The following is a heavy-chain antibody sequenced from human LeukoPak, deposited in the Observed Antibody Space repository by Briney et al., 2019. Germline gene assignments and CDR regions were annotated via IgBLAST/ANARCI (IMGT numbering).Heavy chain of an antibody. D-gene: IGHD3-10*01. J-gene: IGHJ3*02. V-gene: IGHV3-30*04. Sequence: GGSLRLSCAVSGFNFNNDAMHWVRQAPGKGLEWLAVISYDGNTKNYADSVKGRFTISRDNSKNTLFLQMNSLRADDTAVYYCARGPHPLYYYGSGSSSRVDAFDIWGRGTVVTVSS. CDR2: ISYDGNTK. CDR1: GFNFNNDA. CDR3: ARGPHPLYYYGSGSSSRVDAFDI.